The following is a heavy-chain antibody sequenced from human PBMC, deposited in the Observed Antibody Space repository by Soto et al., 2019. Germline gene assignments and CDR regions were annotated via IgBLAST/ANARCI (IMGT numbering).Heavy chain of an antibody. V-gene: IGHV4-4*02. CDR2: VSHSGGT. D-gene: IGHD3-3*02. J-gene: IGHJ4*02. Sequence: SETLSVTSAFSVDSINISHWWIWFHQPPVKGLEWIGQVSHSGGTNYNPSLTSRVTISVDKSKNHFSLKLTSVTAADTAVYYCAASHFWSGPWTHTRLDYWGQGTMVTVSS. CDR1: VDSINISHW. CDR3: AASHFWSGPWTHTRLDY.